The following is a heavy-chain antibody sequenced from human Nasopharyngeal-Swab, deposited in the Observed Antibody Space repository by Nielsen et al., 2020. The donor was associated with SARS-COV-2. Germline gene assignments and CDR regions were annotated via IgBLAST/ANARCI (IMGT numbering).Heavy chain of an antibody. CDR3: ARDLEGAEASDY. CDR1: GGPFSTNA. D-gene: IGHD1-1*01. CDR2: ILPIVGTP. J-gene: IGHJ4*02. Sequence: SVKVSCKVSGGPFSTNAISWVRQAPGQGLEWMGGILPIVGTPNYSQKFQGRVTITADELTRTAYMELSILTSEDTAVYYCARDLEGAEASDYWGRGTLVTVSS. V-gene: IGHV1-69*13.